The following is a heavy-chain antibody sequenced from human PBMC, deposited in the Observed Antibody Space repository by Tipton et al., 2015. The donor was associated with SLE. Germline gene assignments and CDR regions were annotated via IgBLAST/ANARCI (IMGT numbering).Heavy chain of an antibody. J-gene: IGHJ4*02. CDR3: ANTHRDYDPATYFYY. CDR2: IGWNGGII. Sequence: SLRLSCAASGFSFDDFAMHWVRQDPKKGLEWVSGIGWNGGIIGYGDSVRGRFTISRDNAKKSVHLQMNSLRAEDTAVYYCANTHRDYDPATYFYYWGQGTLVTVSS. V-gene: IGHV3-9*01. CDR1: GFSFDDFA. D-gene: IGHD5-12*01.